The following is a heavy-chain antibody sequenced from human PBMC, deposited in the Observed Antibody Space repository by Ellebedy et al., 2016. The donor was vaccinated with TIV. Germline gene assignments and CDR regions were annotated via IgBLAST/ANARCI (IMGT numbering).Heavy chain of an antibody. J-gene: IGHJ4*02. V-gene: IGHV3-48*02. CDR3: VRRAVDY. Sequence: SVKGRFTISRDNAKNSLYLQMNSLRDEDTAVYQCVRRAVDYWGQGTLVTVSS.